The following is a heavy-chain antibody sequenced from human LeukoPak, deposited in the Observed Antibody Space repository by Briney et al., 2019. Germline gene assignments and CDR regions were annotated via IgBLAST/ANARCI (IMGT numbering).Heavy chain of an antibody. J-gene: IGHJ5*02. CDR3: ARHLSLRTYYDFWSGSPGALNWFDP. CDR2: IYYSGST. V-gene: IGHV4-39*01. Sequence: PSETLSLTCTVSGGSISSSSYHWGWIRQPPGKGLEWIGSIYYSGSTYYNPSLKSRVTISVDTSKNQFSLKLSSVTAADTAVYYCARHLSLRTYYDFWSGSPGALNWFDPWGQGTLVTVSS. CDR1: GGSISSSSYH. D-gene: IGHD3-3*01.